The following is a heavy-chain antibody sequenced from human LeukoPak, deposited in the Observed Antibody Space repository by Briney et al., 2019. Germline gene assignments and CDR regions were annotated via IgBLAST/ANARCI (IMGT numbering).Heavy chain of an antibody. D-gene: IGHD2-15*01. CDR2: IYPGDSDT. CDR3: ARQEYCSGGSCYTWFDP. V-gene: IGHV5-51*01. CDR1: GYSFTNYW. Sequence: GESLKISCKGFGYSFTNYWIGWVRQMPGKGLEWMGIIYPGDSDTRYSPSFQGQVTISVDKSITTAYLQWSSLKASDTAMYYCARQEYCSGGSCYTWFDPWGQGTLVTVSS. J-gene: IGHJ5*02.